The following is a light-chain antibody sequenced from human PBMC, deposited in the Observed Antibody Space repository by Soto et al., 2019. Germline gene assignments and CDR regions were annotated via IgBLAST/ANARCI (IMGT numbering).Light chain of an antibody. J-gene: IGKJ1*01. CDR3: QQFYSSPRT. V-gene: IGKV1-39*01. Sequence: DIQMTQSPSTLSASVGDRVTITCRASQSITTYVNWYQQKLGKAPTLLIYAASSLQSGVPSRFSGSGSGTDFTLTISSLQPEDFATYFCQQFYSSPRTFGQGTKVDIK. CDR1: QSITTY. CDR2: AAS.